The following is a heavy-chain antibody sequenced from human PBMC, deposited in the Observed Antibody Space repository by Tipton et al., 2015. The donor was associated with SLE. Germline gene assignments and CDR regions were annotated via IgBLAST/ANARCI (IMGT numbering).Heavy chain of an antibody. CDR2: MYYRGNT. J-gene: IGHJ4*02. V-gene: IGHV4-39*07. D-gene: IGHD4-17*01. Sequence: LRLSCTDSGDSISSSSYYWGWIRQPPGKGLEWIGSMYYRGNTYYNPSLRSRVTMSIDTSKNQFSLKLSSVTAADTAVYYCAGGELRYGDYDFYYWGQGSLVTVSS. CDR3: AGGELRYGDYDFYY. CDR1: GDSISSSSYY.